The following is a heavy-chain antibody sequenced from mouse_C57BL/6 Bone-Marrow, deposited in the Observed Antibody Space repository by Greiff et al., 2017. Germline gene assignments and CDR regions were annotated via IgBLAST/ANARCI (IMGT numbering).Heavy chain of an antibody. D-gene: IGHD1-1*01. J-gene: IGHJ1*03. CDR1: GFSFSDYG. CDR2: ISSGSSTI. V-gene: IGHV5-17*01. CDR3: AVYYYGSRRYFDF. Sequence: EVKLVESGGGLVKPGGSLTLSCAASGFSFSDYGMHWVRQAPEKGLEWVAYISSGSSTIYCADTVKGRFTISRDNAKNTLFLQMTSLRSEDTAMYYCAVYYYGSRRYFDFWGTGTTVTGSS.